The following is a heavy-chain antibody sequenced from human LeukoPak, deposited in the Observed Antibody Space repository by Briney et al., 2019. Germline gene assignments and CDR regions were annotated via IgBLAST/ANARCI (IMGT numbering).Heavy chain of an antibody. CDR3: ARPRDDYGDYFMDY. Sequence: ASVTVSCKASGYTFTGYYMHWVRQAPGQGLEWMGWINPNSGGTNYAQKFQGRVTMTRDTSISTAYMELSRLRSDDTAVYYCARPRDDYGDYFMDYWGQGTLVTVSS. CDR1: GYTFTGYY. V-gene: IGHV1-2*02. D-gene: IGHD4-17*01. CDR2: INPNSGGT. J-gene: IGHJ4*02.